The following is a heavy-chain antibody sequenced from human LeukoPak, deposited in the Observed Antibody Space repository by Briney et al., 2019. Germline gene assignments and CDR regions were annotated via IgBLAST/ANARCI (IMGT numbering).Heavy chain of an antibody. Sequence: PSETLSLTCAVYGGSFSGYYWSWIRQPPGKGLKWIGEINHSGSTNYNPSLKSRVTISVDTSKNQFSLKLSSVTAADTAVYYCARDRELGYCSGGSCYSNYYYGMDVWGQGTTVTVSS. CDR3: ARDRELGYCSGGSCYSNYYYGMDV. V-gene: IGHV4-34*01. CDR1: GGSFSGYY. J-gene: IGHJ6*02. D-gene: IGHD2-15*01. CDR2: INHSGST.